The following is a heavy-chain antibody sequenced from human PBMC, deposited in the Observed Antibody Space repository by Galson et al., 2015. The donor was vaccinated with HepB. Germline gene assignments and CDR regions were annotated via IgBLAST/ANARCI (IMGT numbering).Heavy chain of an antibody. CDR3: AKDLGPGNAPSSPEGADYGGCIGD. D-gene: IGHD4-23*01. J-gene: IGHJ4*02. CDR1: GFTFSSYG. CDR2: IRYDGSNK. Sequence: SLRLSCAASGFTFSSYGMHWVRQAPGKGLEWVAFIRYDGSNKYYADSVKGRFTISRDNSKNTLYLQMNSLRAEDTAVYYCAKDLGPGNAPSSPEGADYGGCIGDWGQGTLVTVSS. V-gene: IGHV3-30*02.